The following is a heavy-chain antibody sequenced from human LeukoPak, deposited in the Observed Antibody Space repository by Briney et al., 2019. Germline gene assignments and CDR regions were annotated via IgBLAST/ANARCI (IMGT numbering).Heavy chain of an antibody. CDR3: ASMVVPAADTYSSSSRVYFQH. D-gene: IGHD6-6*01. CDR2: IYHSGST. Sequence: PSETVSLTCTVSGYSISSGYYWGWIRQPPGQGLEWIGSIYHSGSTYYNPSLKSRVTISVDTSKNQFSLKLSSVTAADTAVYYCASMVVPAADTYSSSSRVYFQHWGQGTLVTVSS. V-gene: IGHV4-38-2*02. J-gene: IGHJ1*01. CDR1: GYSISSGYY.